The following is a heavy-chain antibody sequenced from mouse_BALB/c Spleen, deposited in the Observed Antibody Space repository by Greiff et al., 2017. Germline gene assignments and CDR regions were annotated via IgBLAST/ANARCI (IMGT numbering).Heavy chain of an antibody. CDR2: IWAGGST. V-gene: IGHV2-9*02. Sequence: VQLQQSGPGLVAPSQCLSITCTASGFSLTSYGVHWVRQPPGKGLEWLGVIWAGGSTNYNSALMSRMTISKDNSKSQVFLKMNSLQTDDTAMYYCARDVGAYFDYWGQGTTLTVSS. CDR1: GFSLTSYG. CDR3: ARDVGAYFDY. J-gene: IGHJ2*01.